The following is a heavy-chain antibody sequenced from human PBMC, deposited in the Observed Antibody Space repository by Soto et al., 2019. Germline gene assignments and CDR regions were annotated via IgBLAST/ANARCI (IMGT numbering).Heavy chain of an antibody. V-gene: IGHV4-39*01. CDR3: ARYGINGSYYDAFDI. D-gene: IGHD1-26*01. CDR1: GGSISSSRCH. Sequence: PSETLSLTCTVSGGSISSSRCHWGWIRQPPGQGVEWIASIKYSGTTFYSPSLKSRVNLYVDTSKNKFALKLSSVTAAETAVYYCARYGINGSYYDAFDIWGQGTMVTVSS. CDR2: IKYSGTT. J-gene: IGHJ3*02.